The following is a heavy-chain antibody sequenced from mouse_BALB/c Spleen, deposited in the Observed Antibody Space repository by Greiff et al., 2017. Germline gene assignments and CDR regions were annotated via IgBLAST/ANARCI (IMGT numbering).Heavy chain of an antibody. CDR2: IDPSNSDT. V-gene: IGHV1-74*01. CDR1: GYTFTSYC. D-gene: IGHD1-2*01. Sequence: VQLQQSGPELVRPGASVKMSCKASGYTFTSYCMHWVKQRPGHGLEWIGMIDPSNSDTRLNQKFKDKATLNVDKSSNTAYMQLFSLTSEDSAVYYLAMRYSGYDSKGMDYWGQGTTVTVSS. J-gene: IGHJ4*01. CDR3: AMRYSGYDSKGMDY.